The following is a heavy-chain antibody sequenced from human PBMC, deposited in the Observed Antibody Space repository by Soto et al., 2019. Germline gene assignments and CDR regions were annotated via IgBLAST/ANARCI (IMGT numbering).Heavy chain of an antibody. Sequence: SVKVSCKASGGTFSSYAISWVRQAPGQGLEWMGGIIPIFGTANYAQKFQGRVTITADESTSTAYMELSSLRSEDTAVYYRASTLTQTFDYWGQGTLVTVSS. V-gene: IGHV1-69*13. CDR3: ASTLTQTFDY. J-gene: IGHJ4*02. CDR2: IIPIFGTA. CDR1: GGTFSSYA.